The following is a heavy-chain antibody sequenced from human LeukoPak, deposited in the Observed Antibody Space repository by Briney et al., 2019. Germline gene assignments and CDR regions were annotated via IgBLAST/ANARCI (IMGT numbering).Heavy chain of an antibody. V-gene: IGHV3-23*01. CDR3: AKWGDYDVVTGYYDPDY. CDR1: GFTFSNYA. J-gene: IGHJ4*02. Sequence: GGSLRLSCVASGFTFSNYAMSWVRQAPGKGLEWVSAITGSGGITYYADSVKGRFTISRDNSKNTLYPQMNSLRAEDTAVFYCAKWGDYDVVTGYYDPDYWGQGTLVTVSS. CDR2: ITGSGGIT. D-gene: IGHD3-9*01.